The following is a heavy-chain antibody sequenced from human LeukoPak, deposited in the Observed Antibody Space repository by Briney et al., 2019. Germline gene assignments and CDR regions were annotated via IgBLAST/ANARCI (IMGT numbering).Heavy chain of an antibody. V-gene: IGHV1-69*04. J-gene: IGHJ4*02. D-gene: IGHD3-10*01. CDR3: ARERGEMNGSGIDY. CDR2: IIPILGIA. CDR1: GGTFSSYA. Sequence: SVKVSCKASGGTFSSYAISWVRQAPGQGLEWVGRIIPILGIANHAQKFQGRVTITADKSTSTAYMELSSLRSEDTAVYYCARERGEMNGSGIDYWGQGTLVTVSS.